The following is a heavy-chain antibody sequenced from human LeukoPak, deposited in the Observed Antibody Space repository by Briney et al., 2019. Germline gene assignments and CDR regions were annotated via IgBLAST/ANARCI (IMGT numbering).Heavy chain of an antibody. Sequence: GGSLRLSCAASGFTFSSYWMSWVRQAPGKGLEWVANIKQDGSEKYYVVSVKGRFIISRDNAKNSLYLQMNSLRAEDTAVYYCARAKWELRVLLGYWGQGTLVTVSS. V-gene: IGHV3-7*01. D-gene: IGHD1-26*01. CDR1: GFTFSSYW. J-gene: IGHJ4*02. CDR2: IKQDGSEK. CDR3: ARAKWELRVLLGY.